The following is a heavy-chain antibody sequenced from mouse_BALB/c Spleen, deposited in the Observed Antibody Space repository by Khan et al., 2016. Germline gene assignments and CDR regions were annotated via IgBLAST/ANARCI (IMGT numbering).Heavy chain of an antibody. D-gene: IGHD1-1*01. CDR3: ARSPTEAMDY. V-gene: IGHV9-3-1*01. Sequence: QIQLVQSGPELKKPGETGKISCKASGYTFTNYGMNWVKQAPGKGLKWMGWINTYTGEPTYADDFKGRFAFSLETSASTAYLQINNLKNEDTATFFCARSPTEAMDYWGQGTSVTVSS. CDR1: GYTFTNYG. J-gene: IGHJ4*01. CDR2: INTYTGEP.